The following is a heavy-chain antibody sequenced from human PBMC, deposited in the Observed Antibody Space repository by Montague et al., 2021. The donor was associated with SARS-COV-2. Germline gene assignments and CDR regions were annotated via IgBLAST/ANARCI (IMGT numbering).Heavy chain of an antibody. Sequence: TLSLTCAVHGTSFSGYHWSWIRQHPGKGLEWIGYIYYSGSTYYNPSLKSRVTISVDTSKNQFSLKLSSVTAADTAVYYCARVGIVVVPAAIVTLSYYYYMDVWGKGTTVTVSS. J-gene: IGHJ6*03. CDR1: GTSFSGYH. D-gene: IGHD2-2*02. CDR3: ARVGIVVVPAAIVTLSYYYYMDV. CDR2: IYYSGST. V-gene: IGHV4-31*11.